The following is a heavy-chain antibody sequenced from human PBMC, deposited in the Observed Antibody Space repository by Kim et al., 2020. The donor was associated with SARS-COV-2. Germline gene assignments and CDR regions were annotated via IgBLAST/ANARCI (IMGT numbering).Heavy chain of an antibody. Sequence: GGSLRLSCAASGFTFSSHGMHWVRQAPGKGLEWVAVISYDGSNKNYADSVKGRFTISRDNSKNTLYLQMNSLRVEDTAVYYCARDWAVRYSSGWLYYYYGIDVWGQGTTVTVSS. V-gene: IGHV3-33*05. CDR2: ISYDGSNK. CDR3: ARDWAVRYSSGWLYYYYGIDV. D-gene: IGHD6-19*01. J-gene: IGHJ6*02. CDR1: GFTFSSHG.